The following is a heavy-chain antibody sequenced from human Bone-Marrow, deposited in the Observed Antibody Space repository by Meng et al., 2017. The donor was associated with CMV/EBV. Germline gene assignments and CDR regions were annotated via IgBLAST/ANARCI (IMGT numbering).Heavy chain of an antibody. V-gene: IGHV4-39*01. D-gene: IGHD2-2*01. CDR2: IYYSGST. CDR3: ARHRRYCSSTSCPLDY. J-gene: IGHJ4*02. Sequence: SETLALTCTVSGGSISSSSYYWRWIRQPPGKGLEWIGSIYYSGSTYYNPSLKSRVTISVDTSKNQFSLKLSSVTAADTAVYYCARHRRYCSSTSCPLDYWGPGPLVTCSS. CDR1: GGSISSSSYY.